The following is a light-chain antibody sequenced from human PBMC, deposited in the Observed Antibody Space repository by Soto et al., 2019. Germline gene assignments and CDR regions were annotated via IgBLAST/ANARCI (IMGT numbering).Light chain of an antibody. J-gene: IGLJ1*01. V-gene: IGLV2-8*01. Sequence: QSVLTQPPSASGSPLQSVTISCTGTSRDVGGYNYVSWYQQHPGKAPKLMIYEVSKRPSGVPDRFSGSKSGNTASLTVSGLQAEDEADYYCSSYAGSNNYVFGTGTKVTVL. CDR1: SRDVGGYNY. CDR2: EVS. CDR3: SSYAGSNNYV.